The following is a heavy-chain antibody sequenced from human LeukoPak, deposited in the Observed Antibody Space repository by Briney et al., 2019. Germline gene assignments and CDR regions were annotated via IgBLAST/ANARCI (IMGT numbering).Heavy chain of an antibody. CDR2: IYTSGSN. V-gene: IGHV4-4*07. Sequence: PSETLSLTCTVSGGSISSYYWSWIRQPAGKGLEWIGRIYTSGSNNYNPSLKSRVTMSVDTSKNQFSLKLSSVTAADTAVYYCASARYSGYDLHMSAVAGRDDAFDIWGQGTMVTVSS. J-gene: IGHJ3*02. CDR1: GGSISSYY. CDR3: ASARYSGYDLHMSAVAGRDDAFDI. D-gene: IGHD5-12*01.